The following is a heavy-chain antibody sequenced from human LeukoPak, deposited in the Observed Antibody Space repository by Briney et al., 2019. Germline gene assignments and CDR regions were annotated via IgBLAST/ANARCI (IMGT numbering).Heavy chain of an antibody. V-gene: IGHV1-18*01. CDR1: GYTFTSYG. D-gene: IGHD3-22*01. CDR2: VSAYNGNT. CDR3: ARDRYYDSSGHYWFDP. Sequence: ASVKVSCKPSGYTFTSYGIRWVREAPGQGLGWMGWVSAYNGNTNDAQKLQGRVTMTTDTSTSTAYMELRSLRSDDTAVYYCARDRYYDSSGHYWFDPWGQGTLVTVSS. J-gene: IGHJ5*02.